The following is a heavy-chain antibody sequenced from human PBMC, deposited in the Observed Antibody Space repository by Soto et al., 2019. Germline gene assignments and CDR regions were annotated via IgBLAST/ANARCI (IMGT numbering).Heavy chain of an antibody. V-gene: IGHV1-69*01. CDR2: IIPIFGKT. CDR3: ARVFPDGWVEPGVVRGYLDT. D-gene: IGHD3-3*01. J-gene: IGHJ4*02. CDR1: ADSFSSYG. Sequence: QVQLVQSGAEVKEPGSAVKVSCKAPADSFSSYGISWVRQAPGQGLEWMGGIIPIFGKTNYAEKLQGRVTIHADEPTNTAYMELSRLRSEDTALYYCARVFPDGWVEPGVVRGYLDTWGRGTLVTVSS.